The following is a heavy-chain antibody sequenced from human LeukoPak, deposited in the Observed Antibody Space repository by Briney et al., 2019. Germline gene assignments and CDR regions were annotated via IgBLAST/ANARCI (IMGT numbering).Heavy chain of an antibody. CDR3: ARISGSYKQGVDYFDY. D-gene: IGHD1-26*01. CDR2: INAGNGNT. Sequence: ASVKVSCKASGGTFSSYAISWVRQAPGQRLEWMGWINAGNGNTKYSQKFQGRVTITRDTSASTAYMELSSLRSEDTAVYYCARISGSYKQGVDYFDYWGQGTLVTVSS. CDR1: GGTFSSYA. J-gene: IGHJ4*02. V-gene: IGHV1-3*01.